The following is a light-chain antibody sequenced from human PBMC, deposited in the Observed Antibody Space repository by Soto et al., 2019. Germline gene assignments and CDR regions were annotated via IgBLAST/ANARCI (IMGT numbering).Light chain of an antibody. CDR1: QNILYSSNNKNY. Sequence: DIVMTQSPDSLAVYLGERATINCKSSQNILYSSNNKNYLAWYRQKPGQPPKLLIYWASVRESGVPDRISGSGSGTDFTLTISSLQAEDVAVYYCQQYYSTPPYTFGQGTKLEIK. V-gene: IGKV4-1*01. J-gene: IGKJ2*01. CDR2: WAS. CDR3: QQYYSTPPYT.